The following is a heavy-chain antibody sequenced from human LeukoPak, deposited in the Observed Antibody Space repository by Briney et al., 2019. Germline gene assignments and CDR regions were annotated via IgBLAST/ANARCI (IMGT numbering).Heavy chain of an antibody. D-gene: IGHD2-15*01. V-gene: IGHV4-38-2*02. CDR1: GYYISSGYY. J-gene: IGHJ4*02. Sequence: SETLSLTCTVSGYYISSGYYWGWTRQPPGKGLEWIGSIYESGSTYYNASLKSRVTISVDTSKNQFSLKLSSVTAADTAVYYCARDVAAYCSGGSCYNYWGQGTLVTVSS. CDR2: IYESGST. CDR3: ARDVAAYCSGGSCYNY.